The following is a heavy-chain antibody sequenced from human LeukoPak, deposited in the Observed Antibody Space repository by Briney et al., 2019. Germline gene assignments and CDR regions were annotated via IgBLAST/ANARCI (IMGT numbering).Heavy chain of an antibody. CDR3: ARRGACSGTSCNLDY. V-gene: IGHV1-46*01. D-gene: IGHD2-2*01. CDR1: GYTFTNYQ. Sequence: ASVKVSCKTSGYTFTNYQMHWVRQAPGQGLEWMGIINPSGGSTSYAQKFQGRVTMTRDTSTSTVYLELSSLRSEDTAVYYCARRGACSGTSCNLDYWGQGTLVTVSS. CDR2: INPSGGST. J-gene: IGHJ4*02.